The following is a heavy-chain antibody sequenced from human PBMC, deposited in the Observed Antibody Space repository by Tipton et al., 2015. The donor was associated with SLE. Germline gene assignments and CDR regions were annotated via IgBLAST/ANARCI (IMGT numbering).Heavy chain of an antibody. Sequence: TLSLTCAASGGSISSYYWSWIRQPPGKGLEWIGYIYYSGSTNYNPSLKSRVTISVDTSKNQFSLKLSSVTAADTAVYYCAREGGVDTAPGFDPWGQGTLVTVSS. CDR1: GGSISSYY. J-gene: IGHJ5*02. CDR3: AREGGVDTAPGFDP. V-gene: IGHV4-59*01. D-gene: IGHD5-18*01. CDR2: IYYSGST.